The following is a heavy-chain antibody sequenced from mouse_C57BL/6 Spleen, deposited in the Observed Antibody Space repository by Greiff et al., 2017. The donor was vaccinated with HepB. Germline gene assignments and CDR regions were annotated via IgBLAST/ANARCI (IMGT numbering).Heavy chain of an antibody. V-gene: IGHV5-4*01. CDR3: ARVGPAYYSNYLDY. J-gene: IGHJ2*01. Sequence: EVQLVESGGGLVKPGGSLKLSCAASGFTFSSYAMSWVRQTPEKRLEWVATISDGGSYTYYPDNVKGRFTISRDNAKNNLYLQMSHLKSEDTAMYYCARVGPAYYSNYLDYWGQGTTLTVSS. D-gene: IGHD2-5*01. CDR2: ISDGGSYT. CDR1: GFTFSSYA.